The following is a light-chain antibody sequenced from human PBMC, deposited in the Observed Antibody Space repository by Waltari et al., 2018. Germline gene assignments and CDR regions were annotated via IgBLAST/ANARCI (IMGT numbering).Light chain of an antibody. CDR1: GEYSAYA. J-gene: IGLJ3*02. CDR2: VNSDGSH. CDR3: QTWGTGIQV. Sequence: LVLTQSPSASASLGASVKLTCSLPGEYSAYAIAWHQKQPPKGPRYLMTVNSDGSHKKGDGISERFSGSSSDLDRYLIISRLQSDDEADYFCQTWGTGIQVFGSGTKLTVL. V-gene: IGLV4-69*01.